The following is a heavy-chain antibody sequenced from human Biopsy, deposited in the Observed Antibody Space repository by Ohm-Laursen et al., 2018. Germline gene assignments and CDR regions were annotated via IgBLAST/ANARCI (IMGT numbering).Heavy chain of an antibody. J-gene: IGHJ6*02. Sequence: SDTLSLTCTVSGTSITSYYWSWIRQPPGKGLEWIAFIYYSGSTSYNPSLESRVSLSVDTSKNQVSLKLSSVTAADTAVYYCARDLVDHDLSTGDLGEQRYAIDVWGQGTTVTVSS. CDR1: GTSITSYY. CDR3: ARDLVDHDLSTGDLGEQRYAIDV. CDR2: IYYSGST. V-gene: IGHV4-59*01. D-gene: IGHD3-9*01.